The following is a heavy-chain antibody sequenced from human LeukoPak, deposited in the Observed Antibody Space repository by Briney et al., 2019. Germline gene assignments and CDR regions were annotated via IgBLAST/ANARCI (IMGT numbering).Heavy chain of an antibody. V-gene: IGHV3-23*01. Sequence: PGGSLRLSCAASGFTFSSYAMSWVRQAPGKGLEWVSAISGSGGSTYYADSVKGRFTISRDNAKNSLYLQMNSLRAEDTAVYYCARVTGGSGSYYTYWGQGTLVTVSS. D-gene: IGHD3-10*01. CDR3: ARVTGGSGSYYTY. J-gene: IGHJ4*02. CDR2: ISGSGGST. CDR1: GFTFSSYA.